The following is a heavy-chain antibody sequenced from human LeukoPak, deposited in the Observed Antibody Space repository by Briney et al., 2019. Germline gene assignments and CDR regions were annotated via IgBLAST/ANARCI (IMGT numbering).Heavy chain of an antibody. Sequence: ASVKVSCKASGYTLTGYYMHWVRQAPGQGLEWMGRINPNSGGTSYAQKFQGRVTMTRDTSISTAYMELSRLRSDDTAVYYCASPSDYGDFDYWGQGTLVTVSS. J-gene: IGHJ4*02. D-gene: IGHD3-16*01. CDR1: GYTLTGYY. CDR2: INPNSGGT. V-gene: IGHV1-2*06. CDR3: ASPSDYGDFDY.